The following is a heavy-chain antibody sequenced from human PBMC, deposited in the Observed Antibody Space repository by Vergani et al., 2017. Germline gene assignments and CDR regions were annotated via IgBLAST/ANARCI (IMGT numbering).Heavy chain of an antibody. D-gene: IGHD5-24*01. CDR3: ARGTDGYNYPYFDY. V-gene: IGHV3-53*01. Sequence: EVQLVESGGGLIQPGGSLRLSCAASGFTVSSNYMSWVRQAPGKELEWVSVIYSGGSTYYADSVKGRFTISRDNSKNTLYLQMNSLRAEDTAVYYCARGTDGYNYPYFDYWGQGTLVTVSS. J-gene: IGHJ4*02. CDR1: GFTVSSNY. CDR2: IYSGGST.